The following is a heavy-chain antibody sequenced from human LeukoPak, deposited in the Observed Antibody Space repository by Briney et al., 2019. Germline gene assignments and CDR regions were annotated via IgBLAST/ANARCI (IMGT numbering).Heavy chain of an antibody. V-gene: IGHV4-34*01. D-gene: IGHD5/OR15-5a*01. Sequence: PSETLSLTRAVYGGSFSGYYWSWIRQPPGKGLEWIGEINHSGSTNYNPSLKSRVTISVDTSKNQFSLKLSSVTAADTAVYYCARLVSVSGIDYWGQGTLVTVSS. CDR3: ARLVSVSGIDY. CDR1: GGSFSGYY. CDR2: INHSGST. J-gene: IGHJ4*02.